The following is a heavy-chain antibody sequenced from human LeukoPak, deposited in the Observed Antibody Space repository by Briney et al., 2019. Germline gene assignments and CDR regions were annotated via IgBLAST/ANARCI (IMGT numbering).Heavy chain of an antibody. Sequence: PSETLSLTCTVSGGSVSSGSYYWSWIRQPPGKGLEWIGYIYYSGSTNYNPSLKSRVTISVDTSKNQFPLKLSSVTAADTAVYYCARGARKQQNWFDPWGQGTLVTVSS. V-gene: IGHV4-61*01. J-gene: IGHJ5*02. D-gene: IGHD1/OR15-1a*01. CDR2: IYYSGST. CDR3: ARGARKQQNWFDP. CDR1: GGSVSSGSYY.